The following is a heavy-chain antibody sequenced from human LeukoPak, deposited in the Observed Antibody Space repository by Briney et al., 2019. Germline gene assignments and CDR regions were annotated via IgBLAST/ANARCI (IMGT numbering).Heavy chain of an antibody. J-gene: IGHJ4*02. CDR2: IYYSGST. Sequence: PSETLSLTCTVSGVSISSGGYYWSWIRQHPGKGLEWIGYIYYSGSTYYNPSLKSRVTISVDTSKNQFSLKLSSVTAADTAVYYCARDHYYDSSALDYWGQGTLVTVSS. CDR3: ARDHYYDSSALDY. CDR1: GVSISSGGYY. V-gene: IGHV4-31*03. D-gene: IGHD3-22*01.